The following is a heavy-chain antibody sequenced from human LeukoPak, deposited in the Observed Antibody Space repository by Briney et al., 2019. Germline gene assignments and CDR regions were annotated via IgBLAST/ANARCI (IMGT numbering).Heavy chain of an antibody. D-gene: IGHD2-21*02. CDR2: INTDESNI. V-gene: IGHV3-74*01. CDR1: GFTFRSFW. CDR3: ARDDSGTAPTTFHY. J-gene: IGHJ4*02. Sequence: GGSLRLSCAPSGFTFRSFWMHWVRQVPGKGLVWVSRINTDESNIIYAHSVKGRFTHSRDNAKNTLYLQMTSLRAEDTAIYYCARDDSGTAPTTFHYWGRGTLVTGSS.